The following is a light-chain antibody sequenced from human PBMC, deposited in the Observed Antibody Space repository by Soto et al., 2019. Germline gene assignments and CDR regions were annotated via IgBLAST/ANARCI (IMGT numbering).Light chain of an antibody. CDR2: AAS. CDR1: QGIGNY. V-gene: IGKV1-27*01. Sequence: DIEMTQSPSSLSASVGDRVTITCRASQGIGNYLAWYQQKPGKVPKLLIYAASTLQSGVPSRVSGSGSGTDFTLTISSLQPEDVATYYCRKYNSAPPTFGQGTKVEIK. J-gene: IGKJ1*01. CDR3: RKYNSAPPT.